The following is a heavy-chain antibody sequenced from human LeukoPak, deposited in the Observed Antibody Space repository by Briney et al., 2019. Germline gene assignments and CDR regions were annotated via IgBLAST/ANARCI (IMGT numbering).Heavy chain of an antibody. Sequence: SGTLSLTCTVSGGSISSSSYYWGWIRQPPGKGLEWIGSIYYSGSTYYNPSLKSRVTISVDTSKNQFSLKLSSVTAADTAVYYCARHGAASFDYWGQGTLVTVSS. J-gene: IGHJ4*02. V-gene: IGHV4-39*01. CDR3: ARHGAASFDY. CDR2: IYYSGST. CDR1: GGSISSSSYY. D-gene: IGHD2-15*01.